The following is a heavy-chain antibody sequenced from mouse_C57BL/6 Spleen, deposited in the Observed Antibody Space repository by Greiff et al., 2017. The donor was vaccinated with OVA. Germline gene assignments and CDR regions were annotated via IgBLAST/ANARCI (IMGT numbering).Heavy chain of an antibody. V-gene: IGHV1-53*01. CDR2: INPSNGGT. Sequence: QVQLQQPGTELVKPGASVKLSCKASGYTFTSYWMHWVKQRPGQGLEWIGNINPSNGGTNYNEKFKSKATMTVDKSSSTAYMQLSSLTSEDSADYYGERAHRYVCCAMDYWGQGTSVTVSA. CDR3: ERAHRYVCCAMDY. CDR1: GYTFTSYW. D-gene: IGHD2-14*01. J-gene: IGHJ4*01.